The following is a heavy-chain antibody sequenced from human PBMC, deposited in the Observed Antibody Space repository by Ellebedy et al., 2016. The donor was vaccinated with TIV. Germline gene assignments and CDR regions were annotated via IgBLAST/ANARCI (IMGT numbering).Heavy chain of an antibody. CDR3: VKVGQLLSVDGMDV. V-gene: IGHV3-30*18. CDR2: ISYDGSNK. CDR1: GFTFSSYG. D-gene: IGHD2-2*01. J-gene: IGHJ6*02. Sequence: GESLKISCAASGFTFSSYGMHWVRQAPGKGLEWVAVISYDGSNKYYADSVKGRFTISRDNSKNTLYLQMNSLRAEDTAVYYCVKVGQLLSVDGMDVWGQGTTVTASS.